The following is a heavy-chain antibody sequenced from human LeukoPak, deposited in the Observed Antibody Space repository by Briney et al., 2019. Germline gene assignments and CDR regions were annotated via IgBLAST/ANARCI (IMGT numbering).Heavy chain of an antibody. CDR2: ISYDGSNK. CDR1: GFTFSSYA. CDR3: ARAPVAGITMIVL. V-gene: IGHV3-30-3*01. J-gene: IGHJ4*02. Sequence: HPGGSLRLSCAASGFTFSSYAMHWVRQAPGKGLEWVAVISYDGSNKYYADSVKGRFTISRDNSKNTLYLQMNSLRAEDTAVYYCARAPVAGITMIVLWGQGTLVTVSS. D-gene: IGHD3-22*01.